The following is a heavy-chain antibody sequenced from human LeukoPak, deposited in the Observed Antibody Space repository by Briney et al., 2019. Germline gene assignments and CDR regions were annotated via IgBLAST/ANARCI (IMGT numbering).Heavy chain of an antibody. V-gene: IGHV3-23*01. CDR2: ISGSGGST. D-gene: IGHD5-18*01. CDR1: GLTFSSYA. Sequence: PGGSLRLSCAASGLTFSSYAMSWVREAPGKGVEWVSVISGSGGSTNYADSVKGRFTISRDNSKNTLYLQMNSLRAEDTAVYYCAKDQGYNYGYYNYWGQGTLVTVSS. CDR3: AKDQGYNYGYYNY. J-gene: IGHJ4*02.